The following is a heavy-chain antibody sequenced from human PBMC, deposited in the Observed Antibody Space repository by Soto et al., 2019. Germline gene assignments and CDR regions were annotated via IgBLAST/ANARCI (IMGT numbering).Heavy chain of an antibody. CDR3: AKDTGP. CDR1: GFTFDDYA. J-gene: IGHJ5*02. V-gene: IGHV3-9*01. CDR2: ISWNSGSI. Sequence: LRLSCAASGFTFDDYAMHWVRQAPGKGLEWVSGISWNSGSIGYADSVKGRFTISRDNAKNSLYLQMNSLRAEDTALYYCAKDTGPWGQGTLVTVSS.